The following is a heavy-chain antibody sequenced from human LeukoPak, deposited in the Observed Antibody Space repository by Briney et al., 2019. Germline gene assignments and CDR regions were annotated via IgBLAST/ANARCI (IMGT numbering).Heavy chain of an antibody. Sequence: ASVKVSCKASGYTFNSYYMHWVRQAPGQGLEWMGIINPSGGSTSYAQKFQGRVTMTRDTSTSTVYMELSSLRSEDTAVYYCARDLPMKGYFDYWGQETLSPSPQ. CDR2: INPSGGST. J-gene: IGHJ4*02. V-gene: IGHV1-46*02. CDR3: ARDLPMKGYFDY. CDR1: GYTFNSYY.